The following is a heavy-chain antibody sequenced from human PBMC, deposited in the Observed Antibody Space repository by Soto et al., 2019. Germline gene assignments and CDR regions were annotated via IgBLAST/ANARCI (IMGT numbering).Heavy chain of an antibody. CDR2: IYHSGST. Sequence: QLQLQESGSGLVKPSQTLSLTCAVSGGSISGGGYSWIWLRQPPGKGLEWIGYIYHSGSTYYNPTLKRRVTISVDRSKYKFSLTLSSATAADTDVYYCAAGGGLPRYYWGQGTLVTVSS. CDR3: AAGGGLPRYY. J-gene: IGHJ4*02. CDR1: GGSISGGGYS. V-gene: IGHV4-30-2*01. D-gene: IGHD5-12*01.